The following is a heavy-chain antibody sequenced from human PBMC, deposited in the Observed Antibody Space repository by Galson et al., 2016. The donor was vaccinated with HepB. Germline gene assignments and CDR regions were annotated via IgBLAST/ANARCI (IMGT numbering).Heavy chain of an antibody. Sequence: SLRLSCAASGFTFSISSMNWVRQAPGKGLEWVSSIDSSSTNIYYANSVRGRFTISRDNAKNSLYLQMNSLSAEDTAVYFCAREVYQGKEYYIDDWGQGTLVTVAS. CDR1: GFTFSISS. CDR2: IDSSSTNI. J-gene: IGHJ4*02. CDR3: AREVYQGKEYYIDD. D-gene: IGHD2-2*01. V-gene: IGHV3-21*01.